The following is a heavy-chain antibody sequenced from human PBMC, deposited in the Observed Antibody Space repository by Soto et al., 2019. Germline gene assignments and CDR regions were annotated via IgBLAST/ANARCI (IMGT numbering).Heavy chain of an antibody. J-gene: IGHJ6*02. D-gene: IGHD3-16*02. CDR2: IDWDDDK. CDR3: ARIPGTYYDYVWGSYRRRDYYGMDV. CDR1: GFSLSTSGMC. V-gene: IGHV2-70*01. Sequence: ESGPTLVNPTQTLTLTCTFSGFSLSTSGMCVSWIRQPPGKALEWLALIDWDDDKYYSTSLKTRLTISKDTSKNQVVLTMTNMDPVDTATYYCARIPGTYYDYVWGSYRRRDYYGMDVWGQGTTVTVS.